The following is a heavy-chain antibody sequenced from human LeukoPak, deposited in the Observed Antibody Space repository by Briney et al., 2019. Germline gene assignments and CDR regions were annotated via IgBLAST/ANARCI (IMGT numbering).Heavy chain of an antibody. CDR2: IYHSGST. V-gene: IGHV4-4*02. Sequence: KPSGTLSLTCAVTGGSISSSNWWSWVRQPPGKGLEWIGEIYHSGSTNYNPSLKSRVTISVDKSNNQFSLKLSSVTAADTDVYYCARTWYSNRVVDYWGQGTLVTVSS. CDR3: ARTWYSNRVVDY. CDR1: GGSISSSNW. D-gene: IGHD6-13*01. J-gene: IGHJ4*02.